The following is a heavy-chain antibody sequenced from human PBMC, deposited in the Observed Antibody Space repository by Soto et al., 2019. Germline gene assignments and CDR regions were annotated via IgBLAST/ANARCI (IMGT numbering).Heavy chain of an antibody. D-gene: IGHD6-19*01. CDR1: GYSFTSYW. CDR2: IYPGDSDT. CDR3: ARHVGSGWSSDYYYGMDV. V-gene: IGHV5-51*01. Sequence: PGESLKISCKGSGYSFTSYWIGWVRQMPGKGLEWMGIIYPGDSDTRYSPSFQGQVTISADKSISTAYLQWSSLKASDTAMYYCARHVGSGWSSDYYYGMDVWGQGTTVTVSS. J-gene: IGHJ6*02.